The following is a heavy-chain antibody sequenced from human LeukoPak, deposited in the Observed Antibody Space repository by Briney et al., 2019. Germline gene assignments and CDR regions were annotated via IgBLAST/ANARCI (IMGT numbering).Heavy chain of an antibody. Sequence: ASVKVSCKASGGTFSSYAISWVRQAPGQGLEWMGIINPSGGSTSYAQKFQGRVTMTRDTSTSTVYMELSSLRSEDTAVYYCASLFSSGPLGGPWGQGTLVTVSS. CDR1: GGTFSSYA. CDR2: INPSGGST. J-gene: IGHJ5*02. CDR3: ASLFSSGPLGGP. V-gene: IGHV1-46*01. D-gene: IGHD3-22*01.